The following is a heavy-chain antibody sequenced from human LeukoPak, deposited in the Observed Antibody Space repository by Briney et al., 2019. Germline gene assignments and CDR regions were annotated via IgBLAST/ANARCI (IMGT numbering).Heavy chain of an antibody. CDR1: GFTFSSVS. J-gene: IGHJ4*02. V-gene: IGHV3-7*01. CDR3: ARDLYGDYVADY. Sequence: QPEGSLRLSCAASGFTFSSVSMSWVRQAPGKGLEWVANIKQDGSEKYYVDSVKGRFTISRDNAKNSLYLQMDSLRAEDTAVYYCARDLYGDYVADYWGQGTLVTVSS. CDR2: IKQDGSEK. D-gene: IGHD4-17*01.